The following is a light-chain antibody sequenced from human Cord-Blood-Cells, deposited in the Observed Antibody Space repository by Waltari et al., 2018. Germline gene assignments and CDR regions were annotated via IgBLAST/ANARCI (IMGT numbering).Light chain of an antibody. V-gene: IGLV2-14*01. Sequence: QSALTQPASVSGSPGQSITISCTGTSSDVGGYNYVSWYQQHPGKAPKLMIYDVSKRPSGVSHRCSGSKSGNTASLTISGLQAEDEADYYCSSYTSSSTVVFGGGTKLTVL. J-gene: IGLJ2*01. CDR2: DVS. CDR3: SSYTSSSTVV. CDR1: SSDVGGYNY.